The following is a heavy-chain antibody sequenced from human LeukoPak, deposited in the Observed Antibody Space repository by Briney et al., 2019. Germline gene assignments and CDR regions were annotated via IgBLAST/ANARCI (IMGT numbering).Heavy chain of an antibody. V-gene: IGHV3-43D*03. D-gene: IGHD6-13*01. CDR1: GFTFSSYW. J-gene: IGHJ4*02. Sequence: GGSLRLSCAASGFTFSSYWMSWVRQAPGKGLEWISLISWDGGTTCYADSVKGRFTISRDNSKNSVYLQMNSLRPEDTAIYYCTKGLRFAAALTPFDYWGQGTLVTVSS. CDR2: ISWDGGTT. CDR3: TKGLRFAAALTPFDY.